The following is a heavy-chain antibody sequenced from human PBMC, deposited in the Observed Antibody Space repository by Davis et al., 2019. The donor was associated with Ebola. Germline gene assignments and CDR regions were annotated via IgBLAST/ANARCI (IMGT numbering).Heavy chain of an antibody. Sequence: HTGGSLRLSCAASGFTFSNYWMYWVRQTPGKGLVWVSRIKTDGSTTNYADSVRGRFTISRDNAKNTLYLQMNSLRAEDTAVYYCARGIGEDWGQGTLVTVSS. D-gene: IGHD2-21*01. J-gene: IGHJ4*02. V-gene: IGHV3-74*01. CDR1: GFTFSNYW. CDR3: ARGIGED. CDR2: IKTDGSTT.